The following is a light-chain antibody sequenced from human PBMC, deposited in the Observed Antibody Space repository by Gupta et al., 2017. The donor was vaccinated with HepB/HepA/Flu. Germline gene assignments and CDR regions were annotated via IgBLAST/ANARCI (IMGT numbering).Light chain of an antibody. CDR1: ALPKQY. CDR2: KDS. CDR3: QSADSSGTYV. J-gene: IGLJ1*01. Sequence: SSELTQPPSVSVSPGQTARNTCSGDALPKQYAYWYQQKPGQAPVLVIYKDSERPSGIPERFSGSSSGTTVTLTISGVQAEDEADYYCQSADSSGTYVFGTGTKVTVL. V-gene: IGLV3-25*03.